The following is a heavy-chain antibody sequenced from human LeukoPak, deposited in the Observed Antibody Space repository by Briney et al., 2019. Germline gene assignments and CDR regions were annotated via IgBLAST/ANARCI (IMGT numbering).Heavy chain of an antibody. CDR1: GGSISGHY. Sequence: SETLSLTCTVSGGSISGHYWSWIRQSPGKGLEWIGYIDPTGLTSYNPSLNSRVTISEDTSKNQFSLKVRSVTTADTAVYFCARQTPYSGNHYFDYWGQGTLVTASS. CDR2: IDPTGLT. CDR3: ARQTPYSGNHYFDY. J-gene: IGHJ4*02. V-gene: IGHV4-4*09. D-gene: IGHD1-26*01.